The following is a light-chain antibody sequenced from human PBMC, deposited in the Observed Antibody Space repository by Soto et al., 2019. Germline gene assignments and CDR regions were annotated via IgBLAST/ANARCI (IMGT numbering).Light chain of an antibody. CDR1: QSVSSSY. V-gene: IGKV3-20*01. CDR3: RQYGSSPGLFT. J-gene: IGKJ3*01. Sequence: EIVLTQSPGTLSLSPGERATLSCRASQSVSSSYLAWYQQKPGQAPRLLIYGASSRATGIPDRFSGSGSGTDFTLTISRLEPEDFAVYYCRQYGSSPGLFTFGPGTKVDIK. CDR2: GAS.